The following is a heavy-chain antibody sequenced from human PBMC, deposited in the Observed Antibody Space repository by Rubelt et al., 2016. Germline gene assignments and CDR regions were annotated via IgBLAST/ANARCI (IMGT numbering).Heavy chain of an antibody. V-gene: IGHV1-69*04. CDR2: IIPILGIA. J-gene: IGHJ4*02. CDR3: ARDGAFPLGSGFEKRSDY. D-gene: IGHD3-10*01. Sequence: SWVRQAPGQGLEWMGRIIPILGIANYAQKFQGRVTITADTSTSTAYMELRSLRSDDTAVYYCARDGAFPLGSGFEKRSDYWGQGTLVTVSS.